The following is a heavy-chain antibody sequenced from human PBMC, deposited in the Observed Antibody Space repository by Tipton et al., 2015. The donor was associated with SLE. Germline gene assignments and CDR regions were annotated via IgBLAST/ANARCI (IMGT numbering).Heavy chain of an antibody. Sequence: TLSLTCAVSGGSIRSSNWWSWVRQPPGKGLEWIGEIHRSGSTNSNPSLKSRVTISIDTSNNQFSLRLTSVTAADTAVYYCARWIPLTGINVWGQGATVTVSS. V-gene: IGHV4-4*02. CDR2: IHRSGST. CDR1: GGSIRSSNW. D-gene: IGHD5-18*01. J-gene: IGHJ6*02. CDR3: ARWIPLTGINV.